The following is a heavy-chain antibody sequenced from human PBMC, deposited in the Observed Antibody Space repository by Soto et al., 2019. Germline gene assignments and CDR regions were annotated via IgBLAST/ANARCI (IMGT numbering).Heavy chain of an antibody. J-gene: IGHJ6*02. V-gene: IGHV1-69*13. CDR1: GGTFSSYA. Sequence: SVKVSCKASGGTFSSYAISWVRQAPGQGLEWMGGIIPIFGTANYAQKFQGRVTITADESTSTAYMELSSLRSEDTAVYYCARDSRYYDFWSGSRLRGYYYYGMDVWGQGTTVTVSS. CDR2: IIPIFGTA. CDR3: ARDSRYYDFWSGSRLRGYYYYGMDV. D-gene: IGHD3-3*01.